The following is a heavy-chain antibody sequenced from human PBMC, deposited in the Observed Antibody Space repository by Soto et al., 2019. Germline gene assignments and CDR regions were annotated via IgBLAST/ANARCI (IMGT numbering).Heavy chain of an antibody. V-gene: IGHV1-24*01. D-gene: IGHD3-9*01. CDR1: GHTLTELS. J-gene: IGHJ4*02. CDR2: FDPEGGEA. Sequence: ASVKVSCKISGHTLTELSIHWVRQAPGKGLEWMGGFDPEGGEAIYAQKWHGRVTVTEDTVTGTAYMELRGLKSDDTAVYFCARDVGLDSDDFFAYWGQGTQVTVSS. CDR3: ARDVGLDSDDFFAY.